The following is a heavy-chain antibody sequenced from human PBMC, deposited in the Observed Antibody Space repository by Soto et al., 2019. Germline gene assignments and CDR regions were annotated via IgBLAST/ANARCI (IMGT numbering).Heavy chain of an antibody. J-gene: IGHJ5*02. CDR3: ARVDIQDFDWMQPFGL. D-gene: IGHD3-9*01. V-gene: IGHV3-9*01. CDR1: GFTFDDYA. CDR2: ISWNSRSI. Sequence: EVQLVESGGGLVQPGMSLRLSCEASGFTFDDYAMHWVRQAPGKGLEWVSGISWNSRSIGYADSVKGRFTISRDSAKNSLYLQMKTLRPEDTAFYYCARVDIQDFDWMQPFGLWGQGTLVTVSS.